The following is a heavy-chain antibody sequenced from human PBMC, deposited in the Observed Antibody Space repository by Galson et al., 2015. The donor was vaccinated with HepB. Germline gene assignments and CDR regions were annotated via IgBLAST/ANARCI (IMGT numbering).Heavy chain of an antibody. Sequence: SVKVSCKASGGTFSSYAISWVRQAPGQGLEWMGGIIPIFGTANYAQKFQGRVTITADKSTSTAYMELSNLRSEDTAVYYCARDREEKAIFGGGPNGYYGMDVWGQGTTVTVSS. J-gene: IGHJ6*02. V-gene: IGHV1-69*06. CDR3: ARDREEKAIFGGGPNGYYGMDV. CDR1: GGTFSSYA. D-gene: IGHD3-3*01. CDR2: IIPIFGTA.